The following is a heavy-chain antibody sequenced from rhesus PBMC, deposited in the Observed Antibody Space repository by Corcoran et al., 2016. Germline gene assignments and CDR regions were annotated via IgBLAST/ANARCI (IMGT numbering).Heavy chain of an antibody. Sequence: QVQLQESGPGLVKPSETLSLTCAVSGGSISSGYYYWSWIRQPHGTGLEWIGYITYSGSTSYNPSLKSRVTISRDTSKNQFSLKLSSVTAADTAVYYCARDRCTGSGCYLDYWGQGVLVTVSS. CDR2: ITYSGST. V-gene: IGHV4-122*02. D-gene: IGHD2-21*01. J-gene: IGHJ4*01. CDR3: ARDRCTGSGCYLDY. CDR1: GGSISSGYYY.